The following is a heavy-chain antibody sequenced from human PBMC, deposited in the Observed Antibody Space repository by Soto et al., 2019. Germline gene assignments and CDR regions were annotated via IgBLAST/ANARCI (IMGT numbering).Heavy chain of an antibody. V-gene: IGHV3-53*01. CDR3: ASHRHTRGAVGATSPLDP. Sequence: DVQLVESGGGLVQPGGSLRLSCAISGFSVSSNYLSWVRQAPGKGLEWVSVHYSGGSTYYADSVQGRFTISRDKSNHTLYLQVCRVSAEYAAVYFCASHRHTRGAVGATSPLDPWGQGTQVTVSA. D-gene: IGHD1-26*01. J-gene: IGHJ5*02. CDR2: HYSGGST. CDR1: GFSVSSNY.